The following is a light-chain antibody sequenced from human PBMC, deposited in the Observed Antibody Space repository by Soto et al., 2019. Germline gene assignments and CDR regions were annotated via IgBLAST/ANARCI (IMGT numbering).Light chain of an antibody. V-gene: IGKV1-5*01. CDR1: QNISTW. CDR2: DVS. CDR3: QQYDSYRT. J-gene: IGKJ1*01. Sequence: IQMTQSPSTLSASVGDRVTITCRPSQNISTWLAWYQQKSGKAPNLLIYDVSTLESGVPSRFSGSGSGTEFSLIIRGLQHGYFATYYCQQYDSYRTFGQGTTV.